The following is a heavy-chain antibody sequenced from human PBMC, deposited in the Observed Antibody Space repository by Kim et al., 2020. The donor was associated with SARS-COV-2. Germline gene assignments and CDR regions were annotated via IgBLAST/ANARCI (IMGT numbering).Heavy chain of an antibody. CDR3: AKVDSRIAAAGTCFDY. V-gene: IGHV3-30*18. CDR1: GFTFSSYG. Sequence: GGSLRLSCAASGFTFSSYGMHWVRQAPGKGLEWVAVISYDGSNKYYADSVKGRFTISRDNSKNTLYLQMNSLRAEDTAVYYCAKVDSRIAAAGTCFDYWGQGTLVTVSS. CDR2: ISYDGSNK. D-gene: IGHD6-13*01. J-gene: IGHJ4*02.